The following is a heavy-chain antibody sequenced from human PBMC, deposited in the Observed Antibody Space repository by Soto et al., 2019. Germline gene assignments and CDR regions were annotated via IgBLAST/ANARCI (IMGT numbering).Heavy chain of an antibody. D-gene: IGHD2-2*01. Sequence: QVQLVESGGGVVQPGRSLRLSCAASGFTFSNCPMHWVRQAPGKGLEWVAVISYDGNNKYYADSVGGRFAVSRDNSKNTLYLQMNSLRAEDTSIYYCASSPPGIVIVPAAHSWFDPWGQGTLVIVSS. J-gene: IGHJ5*02. V-gene: IGHV3-30*09. CDR1: GFTFSNCP. CDR2: ISYDGNNK. CDR3: ASSPPGIVIVPAAHSWFDP.